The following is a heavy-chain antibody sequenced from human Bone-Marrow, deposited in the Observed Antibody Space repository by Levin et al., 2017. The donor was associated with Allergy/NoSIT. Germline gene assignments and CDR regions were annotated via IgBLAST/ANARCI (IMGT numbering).Heavy chain of an antibody. D-gene: IGHD3-10*01. CDR1: GFPFSTYA. V-gene: IGHV3-30*18. CDR3: AKGLWFGTKGFFEY. CDR2: ISFDGSVQ. Sequence: LSLTCAASGFPFSTYAMHWVRQAPGKGLEWVAVISFDGSVQYSADSVKGRFTVSRDNSNNTLYLQMDSVRPEDTAVYWCAKGLWFGTKGFFEYWGQGTLVTVSS. J-gene: IGHJ4*02.